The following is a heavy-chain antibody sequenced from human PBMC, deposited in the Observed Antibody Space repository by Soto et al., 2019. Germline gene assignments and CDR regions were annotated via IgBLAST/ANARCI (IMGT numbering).Heavy chain of an antibody. CDR1: GGTFSSYA. D-gene: IGHD2-15*01. Sequence: ASVKVSCKASGGTFSSYAISWVRQAPGQGLEWMGGIIPIFGTANYAQKFQGRVTITADESTSTAYMELSSLRSEDTAVYYCARYCSGGSCQFDYWGQGTLVTVSS. V-gene: IGHV1-69*13. J-gene: IGHJ4*02. CDR2: IIPIFGTA. CDR3: ARYCSGGSCQFDY.